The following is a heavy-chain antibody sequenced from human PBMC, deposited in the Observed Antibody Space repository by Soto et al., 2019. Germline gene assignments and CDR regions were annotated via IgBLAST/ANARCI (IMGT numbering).Heavy chain of an antibody. Sequence: PSETLSLTCTVSGGFISSYYWSWIRQPPGKGLEWIGYIYYSGSTNYNPSLKSRVTISVDTSKNQFSLKLSSVTAADTAVYYCARDERIAARSYAMDVCGPGTSVTVSS. D-gene: IGHD6-6*01. V-gene: IGHV4-59*01. CDR1: GGFISSYY. CDR3: ARDERIAARSYAMDV. CDR2: IYYSGST. J-gene: IGHJ6*02.